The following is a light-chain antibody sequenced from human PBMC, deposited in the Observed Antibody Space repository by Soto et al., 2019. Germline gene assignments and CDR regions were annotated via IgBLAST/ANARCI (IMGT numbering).Light chain of an antibody. CDR2: KAS. CDR1: QSIDTA. V-gene: IGKV1-5*03. CDR3: QQYYSYLT. J-gene: IGKJ2*01. Sequence: DIQMTQSPSTLSASVGDRVTITCRASQSIDTALAWYQQKPGKAPNLLIYKASNLESGVPSRFSGSGSGTEFTLTISSLQPDAFATYYCQQYYSYLTFGQGTKVDIK.